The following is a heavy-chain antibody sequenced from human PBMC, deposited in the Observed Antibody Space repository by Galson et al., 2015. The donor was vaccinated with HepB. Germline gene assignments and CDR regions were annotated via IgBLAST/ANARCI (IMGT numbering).Heavy chain of an antibody. V-gene: IGHV4-59*01. Sequence: PPGKGLEWIGYIYYSGSTNYNPSLKSRVTISVDTSKNQFSLKLSSVTAADTAVYYCARTGGRYNWNDGFNWFDPWGQGTLVTVSS. D-gene: IGHD1-1*01. CDR3: ARTGGRYNWNDGFNWFDP. J-gene: IGHJ5*02. CDR2: IYYSGST.